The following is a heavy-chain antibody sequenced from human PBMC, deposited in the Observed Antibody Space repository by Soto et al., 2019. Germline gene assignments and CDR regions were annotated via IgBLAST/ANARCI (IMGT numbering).Heavy chain of an antibody. CDR2: IDHSGST. CDR3: ARELAFGESSPGYYYYGMDV. CDR1: GGSISSSNW. J-gene: IGHJ6*02. D-gene: IGHD3-10*01. V-gene: IGHV4-4*02. Sequence: QVQLQESGPGLVKPSGTLSLTCAVSGGSISSSNWWSWVRQTPGKGLEWIGEIDHSGSTNYNPSLKSRVTISVDKSKNQFSLKLSSVSAADTAVYYCARELAFGESSPGYYYYGMDVWGQGTTVTVSS.